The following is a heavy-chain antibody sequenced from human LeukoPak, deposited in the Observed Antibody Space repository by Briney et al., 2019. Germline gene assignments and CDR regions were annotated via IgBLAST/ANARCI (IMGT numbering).Heavy chain of an antibody. V-gene: IGHV4-38-2*01. D-gene: IGHD3-3*01. J-gene: IGHJ4*02. CDR1: VYSISSGYY. CDR3: ARGFLEWLFADY. Sequence: PSETLSLTCAVSVYSISSGYYWGWIRQPPGKGLEWIGSIYHSGSTYYNPSLKSRVTISVDTSKNQFSLKLSSVTAADTAVYYCARGFLEWLFADYWGQGTLVTVSS. CDR2: IYHSGST.